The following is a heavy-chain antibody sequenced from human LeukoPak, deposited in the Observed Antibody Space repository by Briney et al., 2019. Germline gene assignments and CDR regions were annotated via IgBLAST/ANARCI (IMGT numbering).Heavy chain of an antibody. CDR1: GFTFSSYG. CDR3: AKAPFYGSGSYHVDY. CDR2: IRYDGSNK. V-gene: IGHV3-30*02. D-gene: IGHD3-10*01. Sequence: GGSLRLSCAASGFTFSSYGMHWVRQAPGKGLEWVAFIRYDGSNKYYADSVKGRFTISRGNSKNTLYLQMNSLRAEDTAVYYCAKAPFYGSGSYHVDYWGQGTLVTVSS. J-gene: IGHJ4*02.